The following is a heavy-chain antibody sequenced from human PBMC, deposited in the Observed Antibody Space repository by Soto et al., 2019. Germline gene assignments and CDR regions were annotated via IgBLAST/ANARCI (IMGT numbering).Heavy chain of an antibody. D-gene: IGHD2-15*01. CDR3: ARGHVVVVAAMFSGFDP. Sequence: SETLSLTCTVSGGSISSYYWSWIRQPPGKGLEWIGYIYYSGSTNYNPSLKSRVTISVDTSKNQFSLKLSSVTAADTAVYYCARGHVVVVAAMFSGFDPWGQGTLVTGS. CDR1: GGSISSYY. V-gene: IGHV4-59*01. CDR2: IYYSGST. J-gene: IGHJ5*02.